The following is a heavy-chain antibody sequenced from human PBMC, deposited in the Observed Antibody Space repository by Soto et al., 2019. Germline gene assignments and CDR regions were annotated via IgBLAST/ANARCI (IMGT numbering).Heavy chain of an antibody. CDR3: ASGGAAMTMIVSDAFEF. V-gene: IGHV1-69*02. Sequence: QVQLVQSGAEVKKPGSSVKVSCKSSGGTFTSYTITWVRQDPGQGLEWMGRIIPILGVTIYAPRFQGRVTITADKSTRTAYMELGSLRPEDTAMYYCASGGAAMTMIVSDAFEFWGQGTLVAVS. J-gene: IGHJ3*01. CDR2: IIPILGVT. CDR1: GGTFTSYT. D-gene: IGHD3-22*01.